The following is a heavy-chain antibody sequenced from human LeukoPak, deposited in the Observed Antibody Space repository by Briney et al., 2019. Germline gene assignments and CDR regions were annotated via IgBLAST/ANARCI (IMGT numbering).Heavy chain of an antibody. D-gene: IGHD4-23*01. CDR2: ISSSGSTI. CDR3: ARDHGGSSPFDY. V-gene: IGHV3-48*03. J-gene: IGHJ4*02. Sequence: GGSLRLSCAASGFTFSSYEMHWVRQAPGKGLEWVSYISSSGSTIYYADSVKGRFTISRDNAKNSLYLQMNSLRVEDTAVYYCARDHGGSSPFDYWGQGTLVTVSS. CDR1: GFTFSSYE.